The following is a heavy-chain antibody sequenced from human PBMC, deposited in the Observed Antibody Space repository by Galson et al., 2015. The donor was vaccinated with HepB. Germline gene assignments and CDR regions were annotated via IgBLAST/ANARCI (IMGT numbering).Heavy chain of an antibody. Sequence: QSGAEVKKPGESLKISCEGSGYSFTSYWIAWVRQMPGKGLEWMGIIYPTDSDTKYSPSFRGQVTISADKSINTAYLQWSSLKASDTAIYYCARHLTADHWGQGTLVTVSS. V-gene: IGHV5-51*01. CDR2: IYPTDSDT. CDR3: ARHLTADH. J-gene: IGHJ4*02. CDR1: GYSFTSYW.